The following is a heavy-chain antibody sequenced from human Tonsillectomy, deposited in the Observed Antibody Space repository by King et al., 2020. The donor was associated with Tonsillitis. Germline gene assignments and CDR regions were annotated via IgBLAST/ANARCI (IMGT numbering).Heavy chain of an antibody. V-gene: IGHV4-59*08. CDR2: IYYSEST. CDR3: ESRLNPATPWYFDL. CDR1: GGSISSYY. J-gene: IGHJ2*01. D-gene: IGHD2-15*01. Sequence: QLQESGPGLVKPSETLSLTCTVSGGSISSYYWSWIRPPPGKGLEWIGYIYYSESTNYNPSLKSRVTISVDTSKNQFSLKLSSVTAADTAVYYCESRLNPATPWYFDLWGRGTLVTVSS.